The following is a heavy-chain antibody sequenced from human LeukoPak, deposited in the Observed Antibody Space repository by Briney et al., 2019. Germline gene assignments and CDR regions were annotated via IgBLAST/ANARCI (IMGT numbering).Heavy chain of an antibody. J-gene: IGHJ4*02. Sequence: GGSLRLSCAASGFTFSSYSMNWVRQAPGKGLEWVSSISSSSSYIYYADSVKGRFTISRDNAKNSLYLQMNSLRAEDTAVYYCAKAGLTGTHLYYFGYWGQGTLVTVSS. CDR1: GFTFSSYS. CDR3: AKAGLTGTHLYYFGY. V-gene: IGHV3-21*04. CDR2: ISSSSSYI. D-gene: IGHD7-27*01.